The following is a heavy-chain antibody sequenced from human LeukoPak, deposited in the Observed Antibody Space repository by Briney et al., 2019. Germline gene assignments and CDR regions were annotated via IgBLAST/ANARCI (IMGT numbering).Heavy chain of an antibody. CDR1: GFNFSSYW. V-gene: IGHV3-74*01. D-gene: IGHD7-27*01. Sequence: PGGSLRLSCAASGFNFSSYWLHWVRQVPGKGLVWVSGINSHGSSTSYADSVKGRFTISRDNAKNTLHLQMNSLRAEDTAVYYCVRLTGAEFDYWGEGTLGTVSS. CDR3: VRLTGAEFDY. J-gene: IGHJ4*02. CDR2: INSHGSST.